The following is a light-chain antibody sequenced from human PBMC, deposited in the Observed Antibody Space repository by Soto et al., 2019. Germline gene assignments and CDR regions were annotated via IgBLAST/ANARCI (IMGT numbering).Light chain of an antibody. CDR1: SSNIGSNT. CDR3: AAWDDSLNAFYV. CDR2: SNN. Sequence: QSVLTQPPSASGTPGQRVTISCSGSSSNIGSNTVNWYQQLPGTAPKLLIYSNNQRPSGVPDRFSGSKSGTSASLAISGLQSDDEADYYCAAWDDSLNAFYVFGTGTKVTVL. J-gene: IGLJ1*01. V-gene: IGLV1-44*01.